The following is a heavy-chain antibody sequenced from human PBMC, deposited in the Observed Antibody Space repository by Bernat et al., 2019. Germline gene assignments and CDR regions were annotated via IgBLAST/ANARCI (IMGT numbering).Heavy chain of an antibody. V-gene: IGHV1-24*01. D-gene: IGHD3-3*01. Sequence: QVQLVQSGAEVKKPGASVKVSCKVFGYTLTELPMHWVRQAPGKGLEWMGSVDTEHGETIYAQTFQSRVTLTEDTSTDTSYMELSSLSSEDTAVYYCATRFLRFLEYLSHSPIHHSLDVWGRGTTVTVSS. CDR1: GYTLTELP. CDR2: VDTEHGET. J-gene: IGHJ6*02. CDR3: ATRFLRFLEYLSHSPIHHSLDV.